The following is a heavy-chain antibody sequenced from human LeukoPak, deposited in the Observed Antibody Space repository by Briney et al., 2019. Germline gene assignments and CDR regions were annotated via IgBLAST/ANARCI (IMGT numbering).Heavy chain of an antibody. Sequence: GGSLRLSCAASGFTFSTYWMHWVRQDPGKGLVWVSRISSDASITSYANPVKGRFTISRDNAKNTLYLQMNSQRAEDTAVYYCARDLHPATMVYAFDIWGQGTMVTVSS. CDR1: GFTFSTYW. CDR2: ISSDASIT. CDR3: ARDLHPATMVYAFDI. D-gene: IGHD3-10*01. J-gene: IGHJ3*02. V-gene: IGHV3-74*01.